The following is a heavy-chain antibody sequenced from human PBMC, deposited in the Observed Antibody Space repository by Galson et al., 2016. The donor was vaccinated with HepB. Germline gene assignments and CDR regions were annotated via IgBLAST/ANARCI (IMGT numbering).Heavy chain of an antibody. CDR1: GHTFISNS. CDR2: LNAYNGNT. Sequence: SVKVSCKASGHTFISNSVTWVRQAPGQGLEWMGWLNAYNGNTHYADSVRGRFTISRDNSKNTVDLQMNQLRTEDTAMYYCLVYHLTRGVHWFDPWGQGALVTVSS. J-gene: IGHJ5*02. V-gene: IGHV1-18*04. CDR3: LVYHLTRGVHWFDP. D-gene: IGHD3-10*01.